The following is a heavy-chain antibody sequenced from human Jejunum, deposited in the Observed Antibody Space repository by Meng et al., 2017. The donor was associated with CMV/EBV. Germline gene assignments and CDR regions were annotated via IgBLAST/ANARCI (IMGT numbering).Heavy chain of an antibody. J-gene: IGHJ4*02. Sequence: FNFNAYALHWVRHAPGKGLEWVAVISYDGSNKYYADSVRGRFTISRDNSKDTLALEMSGLRAEDTADYYCARGPAYCSDGSCYRIDFWGQGTLVTVSS. CDR2: ISYDGSNK. CDR3: ARGPAYCSDGSCYRIDF. CDR1: FNFNAYA. D-gene: IGHD2-15*01. V-gene: IGHV3-30-3*01.